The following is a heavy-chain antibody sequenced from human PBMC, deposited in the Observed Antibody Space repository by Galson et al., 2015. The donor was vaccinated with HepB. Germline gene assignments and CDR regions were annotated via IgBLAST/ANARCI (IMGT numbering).Heavy chain of an antibody. J-gene: IGHJ4*02. CDR1: GFTFSSYA. Sequence: SLRLSCAASGFTFSSYAMHWVRQAPGKGLEWVAVISYDGSNKYYADSVKGRFTISRDNSKNTLYLQMNSLRAEDTAVYYCARARITIFGVVITPTDYWGQGTLVTVSS. D-gene: IGHD3-3*01. CDR3: ARARITIFGVVITPTDY. CDR2: ISYDGSNK. V-gene: IGHV3-30-3*01.